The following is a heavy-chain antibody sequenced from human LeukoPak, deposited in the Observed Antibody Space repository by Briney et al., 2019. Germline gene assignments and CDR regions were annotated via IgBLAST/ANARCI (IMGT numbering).Heavy chain of an antibody. CDR1: GYTFSSYV. Sequence: GGSLRLSWAASGYTFSSYVVHWVRQAPGKGLEWVAVIWYDGSNKYYADSVKGRFTISRDNSKNTLYLQMNSLRAEDTAVYYCARGSEIAAPRPFDYWGQGTLVTVSS. V-gene: IGHV3-33*01. J-gene: IGHJ4*02. CDR3: ARGSEIAAPRPFDY. D-gene: IGHD6-13*01. CDR2: IWYDGSNK.